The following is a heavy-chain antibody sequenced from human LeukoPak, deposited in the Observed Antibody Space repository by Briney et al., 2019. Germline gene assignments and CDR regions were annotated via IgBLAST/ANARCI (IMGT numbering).Heavy chain of an antibody. J-gene: IGHJ4*02. CDR2: IYPADSST. D-gene: IGHD2-8*01. Sequence: GESLKISCKGSGYSFTSYWIGWVRRMPGKGLEWMGIIYPADSSTKFSPSFQGQVTISADKSIATAYLQWSSLKASDTAMYYCARPIHCTSGVCYEYWGQGTLVTVSS. V-gene: IGHV5-51*01. CDR3: ARPIHCTSGVCYEY. CDR1: GYSFTSYW.